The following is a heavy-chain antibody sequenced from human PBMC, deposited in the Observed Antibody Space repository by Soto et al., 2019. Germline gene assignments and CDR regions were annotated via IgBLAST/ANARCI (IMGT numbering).Heavy chain of an antibody. Sequence: ASVKVSCKASGYSFTGYGVSWVRQAPGQGLEWMGWISPYNDNTIYAQKVQGRVTLTTDTSTNTAYMEMRSLRSDDTAVYYCAVGYSYGYHPGPYWGQGTLVTVSS. CDR2: ISPYNDNT. CDR3: AVGYSYGYHPGPY. V-gene: IGHV1-18*04. CDR1: GYSFTGYG. J-gene: IGHJ4*02. D-gene: IGHD5-18*01.